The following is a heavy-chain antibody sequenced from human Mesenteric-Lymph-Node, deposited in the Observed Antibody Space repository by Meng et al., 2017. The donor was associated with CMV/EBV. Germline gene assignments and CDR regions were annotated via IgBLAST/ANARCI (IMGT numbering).Heavy chain of an antibody. CDR1: GGSVSSGSSY. Sequence: SGGSVSSGSSYWSWIRQPPGKGLEWIGYIYYSGSTNYNPSLKSRVTISVDTSKNQFSLKLSSVTAADTAVYYCARDVGFGELNFDYWGQGTLVTVSS. J-gene: IGHJ4*02. D-gene: IGHD3-10*01. V-gene: IGHV4-61*01. CDR3: ARDVGFGELNFDY. CDR2: IYYSGST.